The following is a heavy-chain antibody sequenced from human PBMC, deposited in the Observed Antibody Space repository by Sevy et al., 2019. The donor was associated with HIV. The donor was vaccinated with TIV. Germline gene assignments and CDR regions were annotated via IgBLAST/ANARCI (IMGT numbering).Heavy chain of an antibody. J-gene: IGHJ6*02. V-gene: IGHV3-48*02. Sequence: VGSLRLSCEAPGFTFSSYSMNWVRQAPGKGLEWVSYIGSSSSTIYYADSVKGRFTISRDNAKNSLYLQMNSLRDEDTAVYYCARAWSGPYGMDVWGQGTTVTVSS. CDR1: GFTFSSYS. CDR3: ARAWSGPYGMDV. CDR2: IGSSSSTI. D-gene: IGHD3-3*01.